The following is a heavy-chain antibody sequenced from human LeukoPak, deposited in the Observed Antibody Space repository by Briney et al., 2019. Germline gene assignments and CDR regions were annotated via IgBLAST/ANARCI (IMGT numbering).Heavy chain of an antibody. Sequence: GGSLRLSCAASGFTFSSYGMHWVRQAPGKGLEWVAVISYDGSNKYYADSVKGRFTISRDNSKNTLYLQMNSLRAEDTAVYYCAKDALAPRYCSSTSCYPPYNWFDPWGQGTLVTASS. CDR1: GFTFSSYG. CDR3: AKDALAPRYCSSTSCYPPYNWFDP. D-gene: IGHD2-2*01. J-gene: IGHJ5*02. V-gene: IGHV3-30*18. CDR2: ISYDGSNK.